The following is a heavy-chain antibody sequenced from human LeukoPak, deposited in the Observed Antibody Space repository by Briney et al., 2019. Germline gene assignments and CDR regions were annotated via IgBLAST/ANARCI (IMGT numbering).Heavy chain of an antibody. J-gene: IGHJ4*02. V-gene: IGHV3-9*01. D-gene: IGHD6-13*01. CDR1: GFTFDDYA. CDR3: AKDTTPYSSSYDY. Sequence: GRSLRLSCAASGFTFDDYAMHWVRQAPGKGLEWVSGISWNGGSIGYADSVKGRFTISRDNAKNSLYLQMNSLRAEDTALYYCAKDTTPYSSSYDYWGQGTLVTVSS. CDR2: ISWNGGSI.